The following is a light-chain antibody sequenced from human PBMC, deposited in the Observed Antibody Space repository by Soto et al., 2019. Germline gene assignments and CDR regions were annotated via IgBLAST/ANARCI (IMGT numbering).Light chain of an antibody. Sequence: QSVLTQPPSVSGAPGQRVTISCPGSSSNIGAGYDVHWYQQLPGTAPKLLTYGNSNRHSGVPDRFSGSKSGTSASLAITGLQAEDEADYYCQSYDSSLSGAVFGGGTQLTVL. CDR2: GNS. J-gene: IGLJ7*01. V-gene: IGLV1-40*01. CDR3: QSYDSSLSGAV. CDR1: SSNIGAGYD.